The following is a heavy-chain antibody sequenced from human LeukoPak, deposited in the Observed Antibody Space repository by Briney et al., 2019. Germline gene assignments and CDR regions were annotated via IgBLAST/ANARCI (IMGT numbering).Heavy chain of an antibody. CDR3: ARGEYSFDY. CDR2: ISSSGSTI. V-gene: IGHV3-48*03. J-gene: IGHJ4*02. Sequence: PGGSLRLSCAASGFTFSSYEMNWVRQAPGKGLEWVSYISSSGSTIYYADSVKGRFTISRDNAKNSLYLQMNSLRAEDAAVYYCARGEYSFDYLGQGTLVTVPS. D-gene: IGHD5-12*01. CDR1: GFTFSSYE.